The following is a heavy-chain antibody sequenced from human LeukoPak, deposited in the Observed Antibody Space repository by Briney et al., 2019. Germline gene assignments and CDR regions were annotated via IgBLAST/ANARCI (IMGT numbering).Heavy chain of an antibody. Sequence: GESLKISCKGSGSRFTRYWIAWLFPLPGKGLEWMAIIYPGDSDTSYSPSFQGHVTISADKSITTAYQQWSSLKASDTAMYYCARSSDSSGYYDNFDYWGQGSLVTV. CDR2: IYPGDSDT. CDR3: ARSSDSSGYYDNFDY. D-gene: IGHD3-22*01. V-gene: IGHV5-51*01. J-gene: IGHJ4*02. CDR1: GSRFTRYW.